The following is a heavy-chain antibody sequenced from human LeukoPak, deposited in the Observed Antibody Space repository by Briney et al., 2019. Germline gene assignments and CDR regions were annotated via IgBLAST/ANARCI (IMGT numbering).Heavy chain of an antibody. V-gene: IGHV1-2*02. CDR3: ARDLYCSSTSCYRFDY. CDR1: GYTFTGYY. D-gene: IGHD2-2*01. Sequence: ASVKVSCKASGYTFTGYYMHWVRQAPGQGLEWMGWINPNSGGTNYAQKFQGRVTMTRDTSISTAYMELSRLRSDDTAVYYCARDLYCSSTSCYRFDYWGQGTLVTVSS. CDR2: INPNSGGT. J-gene: IGHJ4*02.